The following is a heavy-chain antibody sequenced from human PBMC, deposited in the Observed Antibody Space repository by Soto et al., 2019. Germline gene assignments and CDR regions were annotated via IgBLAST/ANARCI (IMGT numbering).Heavy chain of an antibody. CDR1: GFTFSSYA. J-gene: IGHJ4*02. Sequence: GGSLRLCCAASGFTFSSYAMSWVRQAPGKGLEWVSAISGSGGSTYYADSVKGRFTISRDNSKNTLYLQMNSLRAEDTAVYYCAKDGVLLWFGEPRFDYWGQGTLVTVSS. CDR3: AKDGVLLWFGEPRFDY. D-gene: IGHD3-10*01. V-gene: IGHV3-23*01. CDR2: ISGSGGST.